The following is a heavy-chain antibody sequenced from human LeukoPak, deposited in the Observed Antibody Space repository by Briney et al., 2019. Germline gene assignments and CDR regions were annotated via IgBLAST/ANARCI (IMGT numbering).Heavy chain of an antibody. D-gene: IGHD3-22*01. CDR2: ISGSGDNT. J-gene: IGHJ4*02. V-gene: IGHV3-23*01. CDR1: GFTFSSYA. Sequence: GGSLRLSCAASGFTFSSYAMSWVRQAPGKWLEWVSGISGSGDNTYYADSVKGRFTISRDNSKNTLYVQVNSLGTEDTAAYYCAKGSYYDSSGSFYFDYWGQGTLVTVSS. CDR3: AKGSYYDSSGSFYFDY.